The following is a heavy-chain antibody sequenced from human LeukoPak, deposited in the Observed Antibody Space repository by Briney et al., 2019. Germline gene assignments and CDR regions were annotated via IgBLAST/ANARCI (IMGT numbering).Heavy chain of an antibody. CDR1: GFSFNKYG. V-gene: IGHV3-43D*03. J-gene: IGHJ4*02. CDR3: ARANYYDSSGYFLDY. CDR2: ISWDGGST. Sequence: GGSLRLSCVASGFSFNKYGMRWVRQAPGKGLEWVSLISWDGGSTYYADSVKGRFTISRDNSENSLYLQMNSLRAEDTALYYCARANYYDSSGYFLDYWGQGTLVTVSS. D-gene: IGHD3-22*01.